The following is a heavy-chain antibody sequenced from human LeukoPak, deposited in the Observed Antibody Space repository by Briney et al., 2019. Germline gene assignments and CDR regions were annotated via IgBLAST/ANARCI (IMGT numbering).Heavy chain of an antibody. Sequence: ASVKVSCKASGYTFTSYYMHWVRQAPGQGLEWMGIINPSGGSTSYAQKFQGRVTMTRDMSTSTVYMELRSLRSDDTAVYYCARYVRTNYDFWSGYSGSPSYYFDYWGQGTLVTVSS. CDR2: INPSGGST. CDR3: ARYVRTNYDFWSGYSGSPSYYFDY. D-gene: IGHD3-3*01. V-gene: IGHV1-46*01. CDR1: GYTFTSYY. J-gene: IGHJ4*02.